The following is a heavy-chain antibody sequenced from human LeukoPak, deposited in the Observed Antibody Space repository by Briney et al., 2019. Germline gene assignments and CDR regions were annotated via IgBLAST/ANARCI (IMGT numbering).Heavy chain of an antibody. V-gene: IGHV1-2*02. CDR1: GYTVTGYY. D-gene: IGHD2-21*01. J-gene: IGHJ4*02. Sequence: ASVRVSCTASGYTVTGYYMHWVRQAPGQGLEWMGGINPNSGGTNYAQKFQGRVTMTRDTSISTAYMELSRLRSDDTAVYYCARGVFWSSRQLFDYWGQGTLVTVSS. CDR2: INPNSGGT. CDR3: ARGVFWSSRQLFDY.